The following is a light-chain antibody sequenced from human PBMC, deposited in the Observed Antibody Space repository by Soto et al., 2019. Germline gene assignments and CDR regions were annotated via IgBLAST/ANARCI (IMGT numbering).Light chain of an antibody. V-gene: IGKV3-11*01. CDR3: QQRMHWPPIT. CDR1: QSVNRY. CDR2: DAS. J-gene: IGKJ5*01. Sequence: EIVLTQSPATLSLSPGERATLSCRASQSVNRYLAWYQQKPGQAPGLLIYDASNRATGIPARFSGSGSGTDFTLTINSLEPEDFAVYYCQQRMHWPPITFGQGTRLEIK.